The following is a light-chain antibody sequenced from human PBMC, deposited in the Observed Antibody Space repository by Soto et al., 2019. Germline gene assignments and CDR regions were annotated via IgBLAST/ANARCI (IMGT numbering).Light chain of an antibody. CDR1: SSNIVSNT. Sequence: QSVLTQPPSASGTPGQRVPSSWSGSSSNIVSNTVNWYQQLPGTAPKLLSYSNNQRPSGVPDRFSGSKSGTSASLAISGLQAEDASDYYCAAWEDSLHGPRVFGGGTKVPVL. V-gene: IGLV1-44*01. J-gene: IGLJ2*01. CDR2: SNN. CDR3: AAWEDSLHGPRV.